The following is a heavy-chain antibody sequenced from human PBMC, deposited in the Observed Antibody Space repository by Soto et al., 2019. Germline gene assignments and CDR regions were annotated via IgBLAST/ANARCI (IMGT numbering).Heavy chain of an antibody. D-gene: IGHD6-13*01. CDR3: ARGIAAAGPSQRRWFDP. J-gene: IGHJ5*02. Sequence: PSETLSLTCAVYGGSFSGYYWSWIRQPPGKGLEWIGEINHSGSTNYNPSLKSRVTISVDTPKNQFSLKLSSVTAADTAVYYCARGIAAAGPSQRRWFDPWGQGTLVTVSS. CDR2: INHSGST. V-gene: IGHV4-34*01. CDR1: GGSFSGYY.